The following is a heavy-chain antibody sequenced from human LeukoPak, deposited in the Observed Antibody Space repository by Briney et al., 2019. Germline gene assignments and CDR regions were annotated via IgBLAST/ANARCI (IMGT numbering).Heavy chain of an antibody. CDR2: MNPNSGNT. V-gene: IGHV1-8*03. J-gene: IGHJ3*02. CDR3: AKDFYRLGEFDAFDN. Sequence: ASVKVSCKASGYTFTSYDINWVRQATGQGLEWMGWMNPNSGNTGYAQKFQGRVTITRNTSISTAYMELSSLRSEDTALYYCAKDFYRLGEFDAFDNWGQGTMVTVSS. CDR1: GYTFTSYD. D-gene: IGHD3-16*01.